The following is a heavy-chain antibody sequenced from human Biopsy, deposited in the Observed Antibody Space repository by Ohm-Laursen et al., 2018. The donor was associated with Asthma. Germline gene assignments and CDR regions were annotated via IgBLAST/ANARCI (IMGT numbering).Heavy chain of an antibody. CDR1: GGTFNTYV. CDR3: ARKAGSCISRTCYSLDF. D-gene: IGHD2-2*01. J-gene: IGHJ4*02. V-gene: IGHV1-69*13. CDR2: INSVFGTA. Sequence: SVKVSCKSLGGTFNTYVIGWVRQALGQGLEWMGGINSVFGTATYPQKFQDRVTITADDSTSTVYMELSSLRSEDTAVYYCARKAGSCISRTCYSLDFWGQGTLVTVSS.